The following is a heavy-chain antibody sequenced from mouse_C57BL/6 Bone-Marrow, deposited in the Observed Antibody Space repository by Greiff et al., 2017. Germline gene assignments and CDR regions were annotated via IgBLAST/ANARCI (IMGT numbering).Heavy chain of an antibody. V-gene: IGHV1-69*01. CDR2: IDPSDSYT. J-gene: IGHJ2*01. D-gene: IGHD1-1*01. CDR1: GYTFTSYW. CDR3: ARESNYGSGYDFDY. Sequence: VQLQQPGAELVMPGASVKLSCKASGYTFTSYWMHWVKQRPGQGLEWIGEIDPSDSYTNYNQKFKGKSTLTVDKSSSTAYMQLSSLTSEDSAVYYCARESNYGSGYDFDYWGQGTTLTVSS.